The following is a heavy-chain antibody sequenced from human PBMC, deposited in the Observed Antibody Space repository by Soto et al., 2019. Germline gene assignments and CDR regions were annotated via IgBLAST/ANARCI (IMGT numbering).Heavy chain of an antibody. CDR3: AKGKAVAGIPRIFSGY. Sequence: EVQLLESGGGLVQPGGSLRLSCAASGFTFSSYAMSWVRQAPGKGLEWVSAISGSGGSTYYADSVKGRFTISRDNSKNTLYLQMNSLRAEDTAVYYCAKGKAVAGIPRIFSGYWGQGTLVTVSS. CDR1: GFTFSSYA. D-gene: IGHD6-19*01. CDR2: ISGSGGST. V-gene: IGHV3-23*01. J-gene: IGHJ4*02.